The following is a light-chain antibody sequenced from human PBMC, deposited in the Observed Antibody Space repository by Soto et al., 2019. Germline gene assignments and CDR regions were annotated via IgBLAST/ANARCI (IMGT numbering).Light chain of an antibody. Sequence: EIVLTQSPGTLSLSPGERATLSCRASQSVSSNYLAWYQQKPGQAPRILIYGASSRATGIPDTFSGSGSGTDCTLTMSGLEPEDFAVYYCQQYDSLPLTFGQGTKVEIK. CDR3: QQYDSLPLT. V-gene: IGKV3-20*01. CDR2: GAS. CDR1: QSVSSNY. J-gene: IGKJ1*01.